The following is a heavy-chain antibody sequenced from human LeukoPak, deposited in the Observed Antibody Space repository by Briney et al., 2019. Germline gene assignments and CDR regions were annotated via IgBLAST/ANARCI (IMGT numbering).Heavy chain of an antibody. CDR2: ISYDGSNK. CDR3: AKDMGLRVVITLFDY. Sequence: GGSLRLSCAASGFTFSSYGMHWVRQAPGKGLEWVAVISYDGSNKYYADSVKGRFTISRDNSKNTLYLQMNSLRAEDTAVYYCAKDMGLRVVITLFDYWGQGTLVTVSS. J-gene: IGHJ4*02. D-gene: IGHD3-22*01. V-gene: IGHV3-30*18. CDR1: GFTFSSYG.